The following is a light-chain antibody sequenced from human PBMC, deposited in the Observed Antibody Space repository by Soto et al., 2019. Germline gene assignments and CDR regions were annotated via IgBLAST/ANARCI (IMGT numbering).Light chain of an antibody. CDR3: QQYDILPIP. CDR2: DAS. V-gene: IGKV1-33*01. CDR1: QDINIY. Sequence: DVQVTQSPSSLFASVGDRVTITCQATQDINIYLNWYQQKPGKAPNLLIYDASNLEIGVPSRFSGSVSGTHFTFTISSLQTEDIGTYYCQQYDILPIPFGRGTRLEIK. J-gene: IGKJ5*01.